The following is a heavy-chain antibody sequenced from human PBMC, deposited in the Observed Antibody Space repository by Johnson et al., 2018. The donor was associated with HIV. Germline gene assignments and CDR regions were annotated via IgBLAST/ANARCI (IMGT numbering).Heavy chain of an antibody. V-gene: IGHV3-48*04. D-gene: IGHD4-17*01. CDR3: ARDSTPWGGDHVGYAFDI. Sequence: VQLVESGGGLVQPGGSLRLSCAASGFTFDDYTMHWVRQAPGKGLEWVSLISSSGSIIYYADFVRGRFTISRDNAKKSVYLQMNSLRAEDTAVYYCARDSTPWGGDHVGYAFDIWGQGTMVTVSS. J-gene: IGHJ3*02. CDR2: ISSSGSII. CDR1: GFTFDDYT.